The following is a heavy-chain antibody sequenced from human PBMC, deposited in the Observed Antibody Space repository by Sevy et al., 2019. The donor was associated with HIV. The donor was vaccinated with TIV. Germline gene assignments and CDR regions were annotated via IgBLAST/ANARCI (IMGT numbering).Heavy chain of an antibody. V-gene: IGHV1-18*01. J-gene: IGHJ4*02. CDR3: ARARRSGYCSSTSCLPNNFDY. Sequence: ASVKVSCKASGYTFTSYGISWVRQAPGQGLEWMGWISAYNGNTNYAQKLQGRVTMTTDTSTSTAYMELRSLRSDDTAVYYCARARRSGYCSSTSCLPNNFDYWGQGTLVTVSS. CDR2: ISAYNGNT. D-gene: IGHD2-2*01. CDR1: GYTFTSYG.